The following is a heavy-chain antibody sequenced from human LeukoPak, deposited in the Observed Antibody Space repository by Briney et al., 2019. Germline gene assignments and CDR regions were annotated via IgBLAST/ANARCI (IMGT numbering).Heavy chain of an antibody. CDR1: GGPSSIHY. V-gene: IGHV4-59*11. Sequence: PSETLSLTCTVSGGPSSIHYWSCIRQPPGKALEGRGYIYYSGSTNYNPSLQSRVTISVDTSKNQFSLQLRSVTAADTALYYCARTYLGIFPPSYYYYMDVWGKGTTVTVSS. CDR3: ARTYLGIFPPSYYYYMDV. D-gene: IGHD7-27*01. J-gene: IGHJ6*03. CDR2: IYYSGST.